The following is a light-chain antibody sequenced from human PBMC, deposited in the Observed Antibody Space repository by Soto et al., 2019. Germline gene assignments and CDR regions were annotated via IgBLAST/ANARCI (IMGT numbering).Light chain of an antibody. CDR3: QQRSNWPPYT. V-gene: IGKV3-11*01. J-gene: IGKJ2*01. CDR1: QSVSSY. CDR2: DAS. Sequence: EIVLTQSPATLSLSPGERATLSCRASQSVSSYLAWYQQKPGQAPRLLIYDASNRATGIPDRFSGSGSGTDFTLTISNLEPEDFAVYYCQQRSNWPPYTFGQGTKLEIK.